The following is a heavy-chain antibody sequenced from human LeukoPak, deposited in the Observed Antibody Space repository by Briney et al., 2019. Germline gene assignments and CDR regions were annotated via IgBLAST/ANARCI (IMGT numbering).Heavy chain of an antibody. CDR1: GGSISSGSYY. J-gene: IGHJ5*02. D-gene: IGHD4-17*01. Sequence: PSQTLSLTCTVSGGSISSGSYYWSWIRQPAGKGLEWIGRIYTSGSTNYNPSLKSRVTISVDTPKNQFSLKLSSVTAADTAVYYCARGYGDYLNWFDPWGQGTLVTVSS. CDR3: ARGYGDYLNWFDP. V-gene: IGHV4-61*02. CDR2: IYTSGST.